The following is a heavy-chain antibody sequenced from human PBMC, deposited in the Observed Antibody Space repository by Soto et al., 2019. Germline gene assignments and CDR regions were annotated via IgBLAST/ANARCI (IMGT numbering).Heavy chain of an antibody. V-gene: IGHV4-39*02. CDR3: ARRGKNILDP. D-gene: IGHD2-15*01. J-gene: IGHJ5*02. CDR1: GDSMTRGSYY. Sequence: SETLSLTCVVSGDSMTRGSYYWAWIRQPPGKGLEWIGSFYYTGSTNYNPSLKSRVTVSADTSNNHFSLRLTSVTAADTAVYYCARRGKNILDPWGQGTLVTVSS. CDR2: FYYTGST.